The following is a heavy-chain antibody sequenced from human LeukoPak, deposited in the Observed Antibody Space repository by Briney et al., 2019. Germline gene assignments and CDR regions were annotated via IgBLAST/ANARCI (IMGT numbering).Heavy chain of an antibody. CDR3: ARGGYSSFIPLS. V-gene: IGHV1-8*01. D-gene: IGHD6-19*01. CDR2: MNPNSGNT. CDR1: GYTFTSYD. J-gene: IGHJ5*02. Sequence: GASVKVSCKASGYTFTSYDINWVRQATGQGLEWMGWMNPNSGNTGYAQKFQGRVTMTRNTSISTAYMVLSGLRSEDTAVYYCARGGYSSFIPLSWGQGTLVTVSS.